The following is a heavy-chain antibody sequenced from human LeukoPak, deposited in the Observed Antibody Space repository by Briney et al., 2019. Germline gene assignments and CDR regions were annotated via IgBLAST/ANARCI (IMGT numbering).Heavy chain of an antibody. D-gene: IGHD2-2*01. CDR2: ISAYNGNT. Sequence: ASVTVSFKASGGTFSGYSVIWVRQAPGQGLEWMGWISAYNGNTNYAQKLQGRVTMTTDTSTSTAYMELRSLISDDTAVYYCARGYCSSTSCFPGEDWFDPWGQGTLVTVSS. CDR1: GGTFSGYS. V-gene: IGHV1-18*01. CDR3: ARGYCSSTSCFPGEDWFDP. J-gene: IGHJ5*02.